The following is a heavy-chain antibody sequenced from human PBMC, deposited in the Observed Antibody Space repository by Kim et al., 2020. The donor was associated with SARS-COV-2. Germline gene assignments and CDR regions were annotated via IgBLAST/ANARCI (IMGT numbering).Heavy chain of an antibody. CDR3: ARLSWGAGDFDY. J-gene: IGHJ4*02. D-gene: IGHD3-16*01. V-gene: IGHV4-34*01. CDR2: INHSGST. CDR1: GGSFSGYY. Sequence: SETLSLTCAVYGGSFSGYYWSWIRQHPGKGLEWIGEINHSGSTNYNPSLKSRVTISVDTSKNQFSLKLSSVTAADTAVYYCARLSWGAGDFDYWGQGTLVTVSS.